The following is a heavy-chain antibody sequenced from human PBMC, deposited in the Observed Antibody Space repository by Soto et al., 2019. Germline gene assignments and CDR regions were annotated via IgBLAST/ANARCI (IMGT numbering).Heavy chain of an antibody. J-gene: IGHJ4*02. V-gene: IGHV3-33*01. CDR2: IWHDGGNK. D-gene: IGHD3-16*01. CDR1: GFTFSSYG. CDR3: ARDGDVNTGFGKDY. Sequence: LRLSCAASGFTFSSYGMHWVRQAPGKGLEWVAFIWHDGGNKFYAESVKGRFTISRDNSKNTLYLQMTSLSAEDTAMYYCARDGDVNTGFGKDYWGQGALVTVSS.